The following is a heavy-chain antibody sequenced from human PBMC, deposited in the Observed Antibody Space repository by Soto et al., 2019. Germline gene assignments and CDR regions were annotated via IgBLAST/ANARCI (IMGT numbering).Heavy chain of an antibody. J-gene: IGHJ4*02. D-gene: IGHD2-15*01. CDR3: VRTSLVVAAATREDY. V-gene: IGHV3-74*01. CDR2: INSDGSST. CDR1: RFTFSSYW. Sequence: EVQLVESGGGLVQPGGSLRLSCAASRFTFSSYWMHWVRQAPGKGLVWVSRINSDGSSTSYADSVKGRFTISRDNAKNTLYLQMNSLRSEDTPVYYCVRTSLVVAAATREDYWGQGTLVTVSS.